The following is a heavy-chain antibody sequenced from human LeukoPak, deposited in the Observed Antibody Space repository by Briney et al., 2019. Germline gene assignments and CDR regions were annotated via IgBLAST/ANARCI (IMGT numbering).Heavy chain of an antibody. V-gene: IGHV3-23*01. CDR1: GFTFSSYS. D-gene: IGHD1-1*01. CDR2: VTDSGTST. CDR3: AKARSEWERPQFDFDF. J-gene: IGHJ4*02. Sequence: GGSLRLSCAASGFTFSSYSMNWIRQAPGKGLEWVSSVTDSGTSTFYVDSVKGRFTISRDNSKNTLSLQMDSLRAEDTAVYYCAKARSEWERPQFDFDFWGPGTRVAVSS.